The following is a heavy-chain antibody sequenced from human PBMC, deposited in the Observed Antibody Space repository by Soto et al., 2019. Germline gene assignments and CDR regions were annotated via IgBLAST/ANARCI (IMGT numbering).Heavy chain of an antibody. CDR1: GLSLRTTGVG. D-gene: IGHD2-21*02. CDR2: LYWDDDK. J-gene: IGHJ6*02. Sequence: QVTLKESGPTLVKPTQTLTPTCTVSGLSLRTTGVGVGWVRQPPGKALEWLALLYWDDDKRYSPSLRSRLTNAKDISEKQVVLTMTNMDTVDTATYYCVQSRCGGDCLEIYSSHAYNGLDVWGQGTTVTVSS. V-gene: IGHV2-5*02. CDR3: VQSRCGGDCLEIYSSHAYNGLDV.